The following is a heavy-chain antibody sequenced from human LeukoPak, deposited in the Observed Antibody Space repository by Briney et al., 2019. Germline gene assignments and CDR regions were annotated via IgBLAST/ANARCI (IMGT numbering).Heavy chain of an antibody. D-gene: IGHD3-10*01. Sequence: SETLSLTCTVSGVSISSGVSYWSWIRQHPGKGLEWIGYIYKSGSTYYNPSLKSRVTISVDTSKNQFSLNLSSVTAAGTAVYYCARDGGGGSGSYARYSDYWGQGTLVTVSS. CDR2: IYKSGST. J-gene: IGHJ4*02. CDR1: GVSISSGVSY. V-gene: IGHV4-31*03. CDR3: ARDGGGGSGSYARYSDY.